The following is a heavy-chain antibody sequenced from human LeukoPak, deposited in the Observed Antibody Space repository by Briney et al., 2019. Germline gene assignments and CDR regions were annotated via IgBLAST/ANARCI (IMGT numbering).Heavy chain of an antibody. CDR3: TCGSGWYSPDY. CDR1: GFMFSDSV. Sequence: GESLKISCAASGFMFSDSVMHWVRQASGKGLEWVGRIRDKANSYATVYGASVKGRFTIYRDDSKNTAYLQMNSLKTEDTAVYYCTCGSGWYSPDYWGQGTLVTVSS. V-gene: IGHV3-73*01. D-gene: IGHD6-19*01. CDR2: IRDKANSYAT. J-gene: IGHJ4*02.